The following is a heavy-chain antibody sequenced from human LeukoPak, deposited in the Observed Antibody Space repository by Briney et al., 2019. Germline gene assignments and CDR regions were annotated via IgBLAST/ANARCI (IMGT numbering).Heavy chain of an antibody. CDR1: GFTFSSYE. J-gene: IGHJ4*02. D-gene: IGHD1-7*01. CDR3: ARGEITGTGFDY. Sequence: PGGSLRLSCAASGFTFSSYEMNWVRQAPGKGLEWVSYISSSGSTIYYADSVKGRFTISRDNAKNSLYLQMNSLRAEDTAVYYCARGEITGTGFDYWGQGTPVTVSS. CDR2: ISSSGSTI. V-gene: IGHV3-48*03.